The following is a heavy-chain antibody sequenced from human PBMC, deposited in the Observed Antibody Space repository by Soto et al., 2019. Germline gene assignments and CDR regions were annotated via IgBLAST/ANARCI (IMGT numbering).Heavy chain of an antibody. V-gene: IGHV4-61*01. J-gene: IGHJ4*02. CDR1: GGSVSSGSYY. Sequence: SETLSLTCTVSGGSVSSGSYYWSWIRQPPGKGLEWIGYIYYSGSTNYNPSLKSRVTISVDTSKNQFSLKLSSVTAADTAVYYCARLDYWGQGTLVTVSS. CDR3: ARLDY. CDR2: IYYSGST.